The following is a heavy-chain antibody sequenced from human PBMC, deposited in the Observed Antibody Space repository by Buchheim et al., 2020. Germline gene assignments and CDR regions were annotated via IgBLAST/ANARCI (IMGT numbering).Heavy chain of an antibody. CDR1: GFTFSNFW. J-gene: IGHJ5*02. CDR3: AKLRGMGWFDP. CDR2: IKEDGSGE. V-gene: IGHV3-7*01. D-gene: IGHD3-16*01. Sequence: EVQLVESGGDLVQPGGSLRLSCAASGFTFSNFWMSWVRQAPGKGLEWVANIKEDGSGETYVDSVKGRFTISRDNAKHLLYLQMNSLRAEDTSVYYCAKLRGMGWFDPWGQGTL.